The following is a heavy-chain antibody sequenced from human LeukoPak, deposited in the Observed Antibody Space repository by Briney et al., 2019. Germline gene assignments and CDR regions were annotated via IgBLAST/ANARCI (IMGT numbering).Heavy chain of an antibody. Sequence: GGSLRLSCAASGFTVSSSYMSWVRQAPGKGLEWVSAIYSGGSTYYADSVKGRVTISRDNSKNTLYLQTNSLRAEDTAVYYCARAGFHSSSSYLDYWGQGTLVTVSS. CDR1: GFTVSSSY. J-gene: IGHJ4*02. V-gene: IGHV3-53*01. CDR2: IYSGGST. CDR3: ARAGFHSSSSYLDY. D-gene: IGHD6-13*01.